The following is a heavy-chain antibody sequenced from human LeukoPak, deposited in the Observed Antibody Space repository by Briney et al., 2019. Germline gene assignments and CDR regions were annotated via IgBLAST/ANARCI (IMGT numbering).Heavy chain of an antibody. CDR1: GFTFSTYN. Sequence: GGSLRLSCAASGFTFSTYNMNWVRQAPGKGLEWVSFISSGSRIIYYADSVKGRFTVSRDNAKNSLYLQMNSLRAEDTAVYYCARDSQGRKTQGAFDIWGQGTMVTVSS. V-gene: IGHV3-48*01. CDR2: ISSGSRII. CDR3: ARDSQGRKTQGAFDI. J-gene: IGHJ3*02.